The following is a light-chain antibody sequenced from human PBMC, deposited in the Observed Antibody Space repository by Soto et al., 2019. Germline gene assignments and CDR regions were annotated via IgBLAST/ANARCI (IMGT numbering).Light chain of an antibody. CDR2: PNS. CDR1: KFGDKY. V-gene: IGLV3-1*01. J-gene: IGLJ2*01. CDR3: QACGSSTVV. Sequence: SYELTQPPSVSVSPGQTASITCYGDKFGDKYACWYQHKPGQSPVLVIYPNSKRPSWINERFSCFNSGNTATMTISGTQAREEADYYCQACGSSTVVFGGGTKLTFL.